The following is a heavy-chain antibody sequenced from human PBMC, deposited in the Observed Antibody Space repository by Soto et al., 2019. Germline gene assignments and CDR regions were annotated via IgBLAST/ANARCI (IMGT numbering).Heavy chain of an antibody. CDR2: ISYDGSNK. CDR1: GFTFSSYA. V-gene: IGHV3-30-3*01. CDR3: ARAGVYYDSSGPDPIYYYCGMDV. Sequence: GGSLRLSCAASGFTFSSYAMHWVRQAPGKGLEWVAVISYDGSNKYYADSVKGRFTISRDNSKNTLYLQMNSLRAEDTAVYYCARAGVYYDSSGPDPIYYYCGMDVWGQGTTVTVSS. J-gene: IGHJ6*02. D-gene: IGHD3-22*01.